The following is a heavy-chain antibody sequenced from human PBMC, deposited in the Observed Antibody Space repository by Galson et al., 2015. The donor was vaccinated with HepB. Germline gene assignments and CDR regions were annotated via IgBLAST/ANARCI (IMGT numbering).Heavy chain of an antibody. CDR1: GGSISSSSYY. V-gene: IGHV4-39*01. CDR2: IYYSGST. CDR3: ARWDYYGSGSFDY. Sequence: LSLTCTVSGGSISSSSYYWGWIRQPPGKGLEWIGSIYYSGSTYYNPSLKSRVTIAVDTSKNQFSLKLSSVTAADTAVYYCARWDYYGSGSFDYWGQGTLVTVSS. D-gene: IGHD3-10*01. J-gene: IGHJ4*02.